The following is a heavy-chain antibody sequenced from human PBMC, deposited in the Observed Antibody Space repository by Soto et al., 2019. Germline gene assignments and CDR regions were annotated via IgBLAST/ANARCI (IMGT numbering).Heavy chain of an antibody. Sequence: QVQLVESGGGLVKPGGSLRLSCAASGFSFSDYYMNWIRQAPGKGLEWLSYISSTATYTNYADSVRGRFTISRDSAKNTLYLDINGLRVEDTAVYDCARARLVVEGRFDYWGQGTLVTVSS. CDR2: ISSTATYT. J-gene: IGHJ4*02. CDR1: GFSFSDYY. CDR3: ARARLVVEGRFDY. D-gene: IGHD3-22*01. V-gene: IGHV3-11*06.